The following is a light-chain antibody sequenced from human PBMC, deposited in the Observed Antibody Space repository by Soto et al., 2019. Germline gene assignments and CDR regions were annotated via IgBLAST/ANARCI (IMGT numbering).Light chain of an antibody. CDR3: QQYYSSLT. V-gene: IGKV4-1*01. Sequence: DIVLTQSPDSLSVSLGERATINCKSSQTVFHSSYNKEFLAWYQQKPGQSPKLLFYWASTRESGVPARFPGGGSGTDFSLTITNLQPEDVAIYYCQQYYSSLTFGQGTKLEIK. J-gene: IGKJ2*01. CDR2: WAS. CDR1: QTVFHSSYNKEF.